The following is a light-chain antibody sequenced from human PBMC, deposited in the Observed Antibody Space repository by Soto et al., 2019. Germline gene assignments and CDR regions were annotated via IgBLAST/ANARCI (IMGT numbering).Light chain of an antibody. CDR2: DTS. CDR1: QSISNK. V-gene: IGKV3-15*01. CDR3: QHYGSAPPYT. Sequence: EIVMTQSPATLSVSPGERATLSCRASQSISNKLAWYQHKPGQAPRLLIYDTSTRVAGIPARFTGSGSGTDFTLTTSSLQSEDFAVYYCQHYGSAPPYTCGQGTKLKIK. J-gene: IGKJ2*01.